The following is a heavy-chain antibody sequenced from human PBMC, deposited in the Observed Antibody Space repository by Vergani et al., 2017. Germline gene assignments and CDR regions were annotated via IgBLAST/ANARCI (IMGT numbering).Heavy chain of an antibody. J-gene: IGHJ6*02. D-gene: IGHD5-18*01. CDR3: ARDRLGAGGYSYGRRDPRPYYYYGMDV. Sequence: QVQLVQSGAEVKKPGASVKVSCKASGYTFTGYYMHWVRQAPGQGLEWMGWINPNSGGTNYAQKFQGWVTMIRDTSISTAYMELSRLRSDDTAVYYCARDRLGAGGYSYGRRDPRPYYYYGMDVWGQGTTVTVSS. CDR2: INPNSGGT. CDR1: GYTFTGYY. V-gene: IGHV1-2*04.